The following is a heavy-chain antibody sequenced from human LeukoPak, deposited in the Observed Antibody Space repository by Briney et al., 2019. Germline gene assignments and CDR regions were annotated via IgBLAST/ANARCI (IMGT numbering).Heavy chain of an antibody. CDR3: ARWGVRGREAFDI. D-gene: IGHD3-16*01. CDR2: IYTSGST. V-gene: IGHV4-61*02. CDR1: GGSISSGSHY. J-gene: IGHJ3*02. Sequence: PSETLSLTCTVSGGSISSGSHYWSWIRQPAGKGLEWIGRIYTSGSTNYNPSLKSRVTISVDTSKNQFSLKLSSVTAADTAVYYCARWGVRGREAFDIWGQGTMVTVSS.